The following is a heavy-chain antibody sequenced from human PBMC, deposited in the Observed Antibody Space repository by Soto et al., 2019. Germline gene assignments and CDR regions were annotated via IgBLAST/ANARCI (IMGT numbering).Heavy chain of an antibody. Sequence: EVQLVESGGGLVQPGGSLRLSCAASGFTFSSYSINWVRQAPGKGLEWVSYISSSSSTIYYADSVKGRFTISRDNAKNSRYLQMNRLRDEDTAVYYCARVRGYSGTYFSDYWGQGTLVAVSS. V-gene: IGHV3-48*02. CDR2: ISSSSSTI. CDR1: GFTFSSYS. D-gene: IGHD1-26*01. CDR3: ARVRGYSGTYFSDY. J-gene: IGHJ4*02.